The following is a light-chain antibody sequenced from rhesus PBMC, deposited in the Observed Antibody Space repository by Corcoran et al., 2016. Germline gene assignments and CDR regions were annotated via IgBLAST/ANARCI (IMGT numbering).Light chain of an antibody. Sequence: DIQMTQSPSSLSASVGDTVTITCQASQGISKYLAWYQQKPGKAPKLLIYDASTLPSGVPSRFSGRGSGTEFPLTISSLQPEDFATYYCQQHNSYPFTFGPGTKLDIK. J-gene: IGKJ3*01. CDR2: DAS. V-gene: IGKV1-25*01. CDR3: QQHNSYPFT. CDR1: QGISKY.